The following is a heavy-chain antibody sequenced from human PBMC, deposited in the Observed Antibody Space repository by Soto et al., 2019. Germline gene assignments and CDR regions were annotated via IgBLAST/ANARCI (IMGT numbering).Heavy chain of an antibody. V-gene: IGHV6-1*01. CDR2: TYYRSKWYY. J-gene: IGHJ4*01. CDR3: TRGEQYIGRIFDY. D-gene: IGHD5-12*01. Sequence: QVQLQQSGPGLVKPSQTLSLTCAITGDSVSSNSAGWSWVRPSPSRGLEWLGRTYYRSKWYYEYAVSVRGRITINPDTSKNQYSLQLNSVPPEDTAVYFCTRGEQYIGRIFDYWGQGTMVTFSS. CDR1: GDSVSSNSAG.